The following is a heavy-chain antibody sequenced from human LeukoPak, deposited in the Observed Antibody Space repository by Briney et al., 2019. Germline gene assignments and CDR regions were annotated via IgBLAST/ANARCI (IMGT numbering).Heavy chain of an antibody. Sequence: PGGSLRLSCAASGFTFSSYWMHWVRQAPGKGLVWVSRINTDGSSTNYADSVKGRFSISRDNAKNTLYLQMNSLRAEDTAVYYCARDSGGSPKLLWFGVHWGQGTLVTVSS. CDR3: ARDSGGSPKLLWFGVH. CDR1: GFTFSSYW. V-gene: IGHV3-74*01. D-gene: IGHD3-10*01. J-gene: IGHJ4*02. CDR2: INTDGSST.